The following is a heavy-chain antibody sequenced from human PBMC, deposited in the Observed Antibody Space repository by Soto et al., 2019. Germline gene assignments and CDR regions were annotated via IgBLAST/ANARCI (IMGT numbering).Heavy chain of an antibody. Sequence: QVLLVQSGAEVKKPESSVKVSCKAPGGTFSTYAISWVRQAPGQGLAWMGGIIPMFGTANYAQRFQDRVTITADESTNTVYMELSSLRSEDTAVYFCASGIQLWLRRINNGYSGWGQGTLVTVSS. J-gene: IGHJ4*02. D-gene: IGHD5-18*01. CDR2: IIPMFGTA. CDR1: GGTFSTYA. CDR3: ASGIQLWLRRINNGYSG. V-gene: IGHV1-69*12.